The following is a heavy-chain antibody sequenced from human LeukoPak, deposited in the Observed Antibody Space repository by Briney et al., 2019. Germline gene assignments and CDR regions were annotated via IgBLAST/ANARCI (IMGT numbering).Heavy chain of an antibody. CDR1: GGSISSYY. J-gene: IGHJ6*02. Sequence: KPSETLSLTCTVSGGSISSYYWGWIRQPPGKGLDWIGSIYNSETTYYSPSLKSRVTISVDTSKKQFSLKLSSVTAADTAVYYCARRPTYYGFDVWGQGTTVTVSS. V-gene: IGHV4-39*01. D-gene: IGHD3-3*01. CDR3: ARRPTYYGFDV. CDR2: IYNSETT.